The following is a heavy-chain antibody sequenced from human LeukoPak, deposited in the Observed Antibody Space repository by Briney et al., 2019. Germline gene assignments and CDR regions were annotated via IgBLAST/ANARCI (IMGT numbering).Heavy chain of an antibody. Sequence: GASVKVSCKASGYTFTSYGISWVRQAPGQGLEWMGWISAYNGNTNCAQKLQGRVTMTTDTSTSTAYMELRSLRSDDTAVYYCAREDSGIAAAGTSSYFDYWGQGTLVTVSS. D-gene: IGHD6-13*01. CDR2: ISAYNGNT. CDR1: GYTFTSYG. CDR3: AREDSGIAAAGTSSYFDY. J-gene: IGHJ4*02. V-gene: IGHV1-18*01.